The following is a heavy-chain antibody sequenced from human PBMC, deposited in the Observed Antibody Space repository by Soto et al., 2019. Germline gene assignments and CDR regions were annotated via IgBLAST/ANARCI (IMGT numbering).Heavy chain of an antibody. CDR3: AREAPGDYDTSGYYYDVELDY. CDR1: GYSFTNYG. V-gene: IGHV1-18*01. CDR2: ISAHNGRT. D-gene: IGHD3-22*01. Sequence: QVQLVQSGADVKKPGASVKVSCKASGYSFTNYGISWVRQAPGQGLEWMGWISAHNGRTNYAQKLQGRVTMTTDTCPSTAYMELRSLRSDDTAVYYCAREAPGDYDTSGYYYDVELDYWGQGTLVTVSS. J-gene: IGHJ4*02.